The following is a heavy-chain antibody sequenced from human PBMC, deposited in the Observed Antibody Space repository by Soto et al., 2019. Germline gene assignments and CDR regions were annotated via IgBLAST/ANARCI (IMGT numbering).Heavy chain of an antibody. CDR1: GYSFTDYK. D-gene: IGHD4-17*01. V-gene: IGHV1-2*04. J-gene: IGHJ4*02. CDR2: VDPNGGGS. CDR3: ATWVDYGDFEGFDF. Sequence: ASVKVSCKTSGYSFTDYKLHWVRQAPGQGLEWMGWVDPNGGGSNSAQKFQGSVTMTWDTSITTAYLDLTRLTTNDTATYFCATWVDYGDFEGFDFWGQGTLVIVSS.